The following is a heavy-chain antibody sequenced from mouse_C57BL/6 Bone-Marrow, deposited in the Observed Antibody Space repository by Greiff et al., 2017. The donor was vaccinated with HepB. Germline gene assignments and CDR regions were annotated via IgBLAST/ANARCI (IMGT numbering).Heavy chain of an antibody. D-gene: IGHD1-1*01. Sequence: VQLQQSGAELVRPGASVTLSCKASGYTFTDYEMHWVKQTPVHGLEWIGAIDPETGGTAYNQKFKGKAILTADKSSSTAYMELRSLTSEDSAVYYCTRSPLITTVVAKDYYAMDYWGQGTSVTVSS. CDR2: IDPETGGT. CDR3: TRSPLITTVVAKDYYAMDY. V-gene: IGHV1-15*01. CDR1: GYTFTDYE. J-gene: IGHJ4*01.